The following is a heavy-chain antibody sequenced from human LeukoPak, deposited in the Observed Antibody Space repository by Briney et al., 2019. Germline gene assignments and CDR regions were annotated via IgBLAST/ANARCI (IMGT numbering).Heavy chain of an antibody. J-gene: IGHJ4*02. CDR2: IRYDGSNK. Sequence: GGSLRLSCPASGFTFSSYAMSWVRQAPGKGLEWVAFIRYDGSNKYYADSVKGRFTISRDNSKNTLYLQMNSLRAEDTAVYYCAKESRELSGSPLGADYWGQGTLVTVSS. D-gene: IGHD1-26*01. CDR3: AKESRELSGSPLGADY. V-gene: IGHV3-30*02. CDR1: GFTFSSYA.